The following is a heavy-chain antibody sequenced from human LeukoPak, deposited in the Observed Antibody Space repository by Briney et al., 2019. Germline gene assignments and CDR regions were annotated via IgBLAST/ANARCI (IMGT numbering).Heavy chain of an antibody. CDR1: GFTFSSYG. CDR2: IWYDGSNK. Sequence: QPGGSLRLSCAASGFTFSSYGMHWVRQAPGKGLEWVAVIWYDGSNKYYADSVKGRFTISRDNSKNTLYLQMNSLRAEDTAVYYCAREFGVVTPEYYFDYWGQGTLVTVSS. CDR3: AREFGVVTPEYYFDY. D-gene: IGHD3-3*01. V-gene: IGHV3-33*08. J-gene: IGHJ4*02.